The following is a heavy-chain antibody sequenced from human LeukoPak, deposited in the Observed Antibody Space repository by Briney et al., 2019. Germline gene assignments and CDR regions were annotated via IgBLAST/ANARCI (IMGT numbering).Heavy chain of an antibody. J-gene: IGHJ4*02. D-gene: IGHD3-22*01. CDR1: GFXFSSYG. Sequence: GGSLRLSCGASGFXFSSYGIHWVRQAPGKGLEWLAVIWYDGSNKYYADSVKGRFTISRDNSKNTLYLQMNSLRAEDTAVYYCARDKPPPYYYDSSGIFDYWGQGTLVTVSS. V-gene: IGHV3-33*01. CDR2: IWYDGSNK. CDR3: ARDKPPPYYYDSSGIFDY.